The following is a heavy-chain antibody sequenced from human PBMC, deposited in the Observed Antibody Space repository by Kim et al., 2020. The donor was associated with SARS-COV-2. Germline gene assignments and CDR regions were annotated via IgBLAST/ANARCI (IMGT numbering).Heavy chain of an antibody. Sequence: SETLSLTCTVSGGSISSSSYYWGWIRQPPGKGLEWIGSIYYSGSTYYNPSLKSRVTISVDTSKNQFSLKLSSVTAADTAVYYCARCKGGYYDYVWGIYRPTYVDYWGQGTLGTVSS. V-gene: IGHV4-39*01. CDR1: GGSISSSSYY. D-gene: IGHD3-16*02. CDR2: IYYSGST. J-gene: IGHJ4*02. CDR3: ARCKGGYYDYVWGIYRPTYVDY.